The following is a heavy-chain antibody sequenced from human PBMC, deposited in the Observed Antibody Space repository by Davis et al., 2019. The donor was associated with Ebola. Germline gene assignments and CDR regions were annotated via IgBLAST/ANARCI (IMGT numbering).Heavy chain of an antibody. CDR3: ARNSGWNYFYYSMDV. V-gene: IGHV1-18*01. CDR2: ISVYNGNT. CDR1: GGTFSSYA. D-gene: IGHD6-19*01. J-gene: IGHJ6*02. Sequence: AASVKVSCKASGGTFSSYAISWVRQAPGQGLEWMGWISVYNGNTKYAQKVQGRVTMTTDTSTSTAYMELRSLRSDDTAVYYCARNSGWNYFYYSMDVWGQGTTVTVSS.